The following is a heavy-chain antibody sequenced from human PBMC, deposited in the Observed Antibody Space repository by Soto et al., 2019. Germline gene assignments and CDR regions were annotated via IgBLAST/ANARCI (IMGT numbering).Heavy chain of an antibody. D-gene: IGHD3-3*01. CDR3: ARGGRFLEWPRYGMDV. J-gene: IGHJ6*02. CDR2: IYYSGST. V-gene: IGHV4-61*01. Sequence: PSETLSLTCTVSGGSVSSGSYYWSWIRQPPGKGLEWIGYIYYSGSTNYNPSLKSRVTISVDTSKNQFSLKLSSVTAADTAVYYCARGGRFLEWPRYGMDVWGQGTTVTVSS. CDR1: GGSVSSGSYY.